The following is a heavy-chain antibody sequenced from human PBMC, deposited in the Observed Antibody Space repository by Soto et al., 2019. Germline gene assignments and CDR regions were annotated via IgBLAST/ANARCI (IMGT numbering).Heavy chain of an antibody. CDR3: ARGGGYCTNGVCLYYYYYGMDV. D-gene: IGHD2-8*01. V-gene: IGHV1-8*01. J-gene: IGHJ6*02. Sequence: QVQLVQSGAEVKKPGASVKVSCKASGYTFTSYDINWVRQATGQGLEWMGWMNPNSGNTGYAQKSQGRVTMTRNTSISTAYMELSSLRSEDTAVYYCARGGGYCTNGVCLYYYYYGMDVWGQGTTVTVSS. CDR1: GYTFTSYD. CDR2: MNPNSGNT.